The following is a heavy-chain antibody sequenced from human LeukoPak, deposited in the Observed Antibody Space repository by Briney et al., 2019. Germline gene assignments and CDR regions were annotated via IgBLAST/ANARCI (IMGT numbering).Heavy chain of an antibody. CDR3: ARRLSGSYLDY. CDR1: GYTFTGYY. Sequence: ASVRVSCKASGYTFTGYYMHWVRQPPGQGLEWMGRINPNSGGTNYAQKFQGRVTMTRDTSISTAYMELSRLRSDDTAVYYCARRLSGSYLDYWGQGTLVTVSS. CDR2: INPNSGGT. V-gene: IGHV1-2*06. D-gene: IGHD1-26*01. J-gene: IGHJ4*02.